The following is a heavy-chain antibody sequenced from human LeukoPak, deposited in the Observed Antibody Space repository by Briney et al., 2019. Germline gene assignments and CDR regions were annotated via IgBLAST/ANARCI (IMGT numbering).Heavy chain of an antibody. J-gene: IGHJ6*03. CDR2: FYPGDSDT. CDR1: GSSFTSYW. D-gene: IGHD6-6*01. V-gene: IGHV5-51*01. Sequence: GESLKISCKGSGSSFTSYWIGWVRQLPGKGLEWMGIFYPGDSDTRYGPPFQGQVTISADKSISTAYLQWSSLKASDTAMYYWARQEESSYMDVWGKGTTVTISS. CDR3: ARQEESSYMDV.